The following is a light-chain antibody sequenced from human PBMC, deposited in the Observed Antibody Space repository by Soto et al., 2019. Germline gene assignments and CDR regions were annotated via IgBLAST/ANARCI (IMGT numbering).Light chain of an antibody. CDR1: SSDVGGYNY. CDR2: EVS. CDR3: SSYAGSNNYV. Sequence: QSALTQPPSASGSPGQSVTISCTGTSSDVGGYNYISWCQQHPGKAPKLMIYEVSKRPSGVPDRFSGSKSGNTASLTVSGLQAEDEAGYFCSSYAGSNNYVFGTGTKVTVL. V-gene: IGLV2-8*01. J-gene: IGLJ1*01.